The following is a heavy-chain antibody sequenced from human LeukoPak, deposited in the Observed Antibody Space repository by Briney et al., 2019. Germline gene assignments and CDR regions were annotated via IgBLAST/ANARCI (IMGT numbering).Heavy chain of an antibody. Sequence: SETLSLTCTVSGGSISSGSYYWSWIRQPAGKGLEWIGRIYTSGSTNYNPSLKSRVTISVDTSKNQFSLKLSSVTAADTAVYYCARGWYSSSWNYWGQGTLVTVSS. CDR3: ARGWYSSSWNY. J-gene: IGHJ4*02. D-gene: IGHD6-13*01. CDR2: IYTSGST. V-gene: IGHV4-61*02. CDR1: GGSISSGSYY.